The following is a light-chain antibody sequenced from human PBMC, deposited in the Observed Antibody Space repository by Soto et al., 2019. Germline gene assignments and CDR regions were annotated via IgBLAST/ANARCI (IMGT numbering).Light chain of an antibody. Sequence: GLTQSPATLSLSPWERATLSCMASQSVSSYLAWYQQKPGQAPRLLIYDASNRATGIPARFSGSGSGTDFTLTISSLEPEDFAVYYCQQRSNWPPITSGQGTRLEIK. V-gene: IGKV3-11*01. CDR1: QSVSSY. CDR2: DAS. J-gene: IGKJ5*01. CDR3: QQRSNWPPIT.